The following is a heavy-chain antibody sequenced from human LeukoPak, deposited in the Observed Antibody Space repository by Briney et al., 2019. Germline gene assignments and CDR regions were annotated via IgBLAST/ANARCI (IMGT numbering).Heavy chain of an antibody. J-gene: IGHJ4*02. CDR1: GVPISNHY. D-gene: IGHD3-22*01. V-gene: IGHV4-59*11. Sequence: PSETLSLTCTVSGVPISNHYWSWSRQPPGKGLEWIGNIYYDGTTNYNPSLRSRITISIDTSRNQFSLRLSSVTTADSAMYYCARSGDSSAYFGSWGQGTLVAVSS. CDR2: IYYDGTT. CDR3: ARSGDSSAYFGS.